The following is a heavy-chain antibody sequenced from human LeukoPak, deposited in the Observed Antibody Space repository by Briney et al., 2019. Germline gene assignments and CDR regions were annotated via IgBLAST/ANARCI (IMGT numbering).Heavy chain of an antibody. CDR2: IYTSGST. CDR1: GGSISSGSYY. V-gene: IGHV4-61*02. CDR3: ARIAAAGTGFDY. Sequence: SETLSLTCTVSGGSISSGSYYWSWIRQPAGKGLEWIGRIYTSGSTNYNPYLKSRVTISVDTSKNQFSLKMTSVTAADTAVYYCARIAAAGTGFDYWGQGTLVTVSS. J-gene: IGHJ4*02. D-gene: IGHD6-13*01.